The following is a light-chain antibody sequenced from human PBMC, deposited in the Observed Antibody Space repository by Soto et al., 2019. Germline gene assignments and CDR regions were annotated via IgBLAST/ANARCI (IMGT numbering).Light chain of an antibody. CDR3: QQAFSFPFT. CDR2: EAS. Sequence: DIQMTQSTSSVSAYVGDTVTITCRASQAISDWIDWYQQKPGKAPKLLISEASSLQGGVPSRFSGSGSGTDFTLTISSLQSEDFATYYCQQAFSFPFTFGPGTKVDIK. V-gene: IGKV1-12*01. J-gene: IGKJ3*01. CDR1: QAISDW.